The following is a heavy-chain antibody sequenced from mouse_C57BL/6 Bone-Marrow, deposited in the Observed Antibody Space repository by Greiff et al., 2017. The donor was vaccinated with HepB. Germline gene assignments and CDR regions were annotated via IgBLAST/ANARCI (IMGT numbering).Heavy chain of an antibody. CDR3: ARHDYDGKGLFAY. CDR2: INPNNGGT. CDR1: GYTFTDYY. V-gene: IGHV1-26*01. J-gene: IGHJ3*01. D-gene: IGHD2-4*01. Sequence: VQLQQSGPELVKPGASVKISCKASGYTFTDYYMNWVKQSHGKSLEWIGDINPNNGGTSYNQKFKGKATLTVDKSSSTAYMELRSLTSEDSAVYYCARHDYDGKGLFAYWGQGTLVTVSA.